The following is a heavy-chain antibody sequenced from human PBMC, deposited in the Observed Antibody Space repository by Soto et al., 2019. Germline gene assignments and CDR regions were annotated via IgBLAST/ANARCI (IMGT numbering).Heavy chain of an antibody. CDR1: EYSFTSYW. J-gene: IGHJ6*02. CDR3: ASHTPDSSYYYYGMDV. V-gene: IGHV5-51*01. CDR2: IYPGDSDT. Sequence: PGESLKISCKGSEYSFTSYWIGWVRQMPGKGLEWMGIIYPGDSDTRYSPSFQGQVTISADKSISTAYLQWSSLKASDTAMYYCASHTPDSSYYYYGMDVWGQGTTVTVSS. D-gene: IGHD6-13*01.